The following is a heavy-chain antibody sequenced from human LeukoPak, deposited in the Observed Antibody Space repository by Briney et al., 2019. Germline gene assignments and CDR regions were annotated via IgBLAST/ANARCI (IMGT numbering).Heavy chain of an antibody. CDR2: ISSSSSYI. CDR1: GFTFSSYS. D-gene: IGHD3-22*01. Sequence: PGGSLRLSCAASGFTFSSYSMNWVRQAPGKGLEWVSSISSSSSYIYYADSVKGRFTISRDNAKNSLYLQMNSLRAEDTAVYYCARGLSGYHAFDIWGQGTMVTVSS. V-gene: IGHV3-21*01. J-gene: IGHJ3*02. CDR3: ARGLSGYHAFDI.